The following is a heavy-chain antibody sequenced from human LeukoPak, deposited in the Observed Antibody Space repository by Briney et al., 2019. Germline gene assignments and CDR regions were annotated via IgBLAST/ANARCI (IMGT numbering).Heavy chain of an antibody. J-gene: IGHJ4*02. D-gene: IGHD3-22*01. CDR1: GDSVSSNSAA. V-gene: IGHV6-1*01. Sequence: QTLSLTCAISGDSVSSNSAAWNWIRQSPSRGLEWLGRAKYRSKWYNDYAVSVKSRITINPDTSKNQFSLQLNSVTPEDTAVYYCARGVTYYYDSNGYYDFWGQGTLVTVSS. CDR3: ARGVTYYYDSNGYYDF. CDR2: AKYRSKWYN.